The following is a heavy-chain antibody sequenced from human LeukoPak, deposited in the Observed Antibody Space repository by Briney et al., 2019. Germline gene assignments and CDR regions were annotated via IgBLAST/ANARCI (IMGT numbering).Heavy chain of an antibody. V-gene: IGHV3-64D*06. CDR1: GFTFSNYA. D-gene: IGHD3-10*01. CDR3: VNTHSSGSYDY. J-gene: IGHJ4*02. CDR2: IGSNGIST. Sequence: GGSLRLSCSASGFTFSNYAMHWVRQAPGKGLEYVSAIGSNGISTYYADSVKGRFTISRENTKNTLYLQMSSLRPEDTAVYYCVNTHSSGSYDYWGQGTLVTVSS.